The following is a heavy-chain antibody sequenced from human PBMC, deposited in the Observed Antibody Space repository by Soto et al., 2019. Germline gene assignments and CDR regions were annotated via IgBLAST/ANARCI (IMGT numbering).Heavy chain of an antibody. V-gene: IGHV3-48*01. CDR2: ISSSSSTI. J-gene: IGHJ4*02. CDR3: ARGPGYYFDY. CDR1: GFTFSSYS. Sequence: PGGSLRLSCAASGFTFSSYSMNWVRQAPGKGLEWVSYISSSSSTIYYADSVKGRFTISRDNSKNTLYLQMGSLRAEDMAVYYCARGPGYYFDYWGQGTLVTVSS.